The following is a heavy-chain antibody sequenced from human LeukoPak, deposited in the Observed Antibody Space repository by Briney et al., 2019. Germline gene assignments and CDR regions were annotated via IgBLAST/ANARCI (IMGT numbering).Heavy chain of an antibody. CDR2: VSGGGDET. CDR3: AKRKALRESYYMDV. V-gene: IGHV3-23*01. CDR1: GFTFSTNG. J-gene: IGHJ6*03. Sequence: GGSLRLSCTVSGFTFSTNGMSWVRQAPGKGLEWISSVSGGGDETYYADSVRGRFTVSRDNSENTLYLQMSALRAEDTAVYYCAKRKALRESYYMDVWGEGTTVTISS.